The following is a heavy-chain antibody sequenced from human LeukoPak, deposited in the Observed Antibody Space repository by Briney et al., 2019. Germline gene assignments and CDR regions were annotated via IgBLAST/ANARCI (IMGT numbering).Heavy chain of an antibody. CDR1: GGSISNNSFY. D-gene: IGHD3-3*01. CDR2: MSYSGSS. Sequence: SETLSLTCTVSGGSISNNSFYWGWIRQPPGKGLEWIGSMSYSGSSYHNPSLKSRVAISVDTSKNQFSLKLSSVTAADTAVYYCARDFAQILGAFDIWGQGTMVTVSS. CDR3: ARDFAQILGAFDI. J-gene: IGHJ3*02. V-gene: IGHV4-39*07.